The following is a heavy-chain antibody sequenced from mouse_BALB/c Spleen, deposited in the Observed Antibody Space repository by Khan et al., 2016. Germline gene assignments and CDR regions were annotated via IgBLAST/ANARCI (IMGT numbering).Heavy chain of an antibody. D-gene: IGHD2-13*01. V-gene: IGHV9-4*02. Sequence: QIELVQSGPELKKPGETVRISCKASGYTFTTAGMQWVQKMPGKGLKWIGWINTHSGVPKYAEDFKGRFAFSLEASASTAYLQISNLKNEDTATYFCARRLYFDYWGQGTTLTVSS. CDR2: INTHSGVP. CDR1: GYTFTTAG. J-gene: IGHJ2*01. CDR3: ARRLYFDY.